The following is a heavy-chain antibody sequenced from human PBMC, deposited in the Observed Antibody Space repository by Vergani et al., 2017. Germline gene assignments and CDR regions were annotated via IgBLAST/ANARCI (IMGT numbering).Heavy chain of an antibody. J-gene: IGHJ5*02. CDR3: AHRQDTAMVLNWFDP. Sequence: QVQLQESGPGLVKPSQTLSLTCTVSGGSISSGSYYWSWIRQPAGKGLEWIGRIYTSGSTNYNPSLKSRVTISVDTSKNQFSLKLSSVTAADTAVYYCAHRQDTAMVLNWFDPWGQGTLVTVSS. V-gene: IGHV4-61*02. CDR1: GGSISSGSYY. D-gene: IGHD5-18*01. CDR2: IYTSGST.